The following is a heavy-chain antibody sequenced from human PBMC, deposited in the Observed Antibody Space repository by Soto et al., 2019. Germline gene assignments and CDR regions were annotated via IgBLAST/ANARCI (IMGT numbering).Heavy chain of an antibody. V-gene: IGHV3-13*01. D-gene: IGHD3-22*01. CDR1: GFTFSYYD. J-gene: IGHJ6*02. CDR2: IGTAGDT. Sequence: EVQLVESGGGLVQPGGSLRLSCAASGFTFSYYDMHWVRQVPGKGLEWVSGIGTAGDTYYSGSVEGRFAITRENAKNSLYLQMNNLRAGDTGVYYRAISSEQINYYGMGDCGQGTTVTVSS. CDR3: AISSEQINYYGMGD.